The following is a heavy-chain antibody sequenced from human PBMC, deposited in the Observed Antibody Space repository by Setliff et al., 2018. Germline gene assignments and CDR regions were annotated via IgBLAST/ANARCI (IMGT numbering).Heavy chain of an antibody. Sequence: SETLSLTCTASGFTFSSYWMGWIRQPPGKGLEWIGIIYYSGSTYYNPSLKSRVTISVDKSKNQFSLKLSSVTAADTAVYYCARSSYSGSYLNVWGQGTTVTVSS. CDR3: ARSSYSGSYLNV. V-gene: IGHV4-39*07. J-gene: IGHJ6*02. CDR1: GFTFSSYW. CDR2: IYYSGST. D-gene: IGHD1-26*01.